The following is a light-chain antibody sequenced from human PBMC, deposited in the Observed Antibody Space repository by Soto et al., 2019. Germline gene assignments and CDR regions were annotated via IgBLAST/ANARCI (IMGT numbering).Light chain of an antibody. CDR3: SSYTTIYNLWV. CDR1: SRDVGAYNF. CDR2: DIT. Sequence: QSALTQPASVSGSPGQSVTISCTGISRDVGAYNFVSWYQQHPARAPTLIIYDITDRPSGVSSRFSGSRSGSTASLTISGLQAEDEADYYGSSYTTIYNLWVVGGGTKLTVL. J-gene: IGLJ3*02. V-gene: IGLV2-14*03.